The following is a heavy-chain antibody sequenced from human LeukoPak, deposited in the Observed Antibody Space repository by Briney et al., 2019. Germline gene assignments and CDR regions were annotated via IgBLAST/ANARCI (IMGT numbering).Heavy chain of an antibody. CDR1: RFTVSSNY. V-gene: IGHV3-11*04. CDR2: ISSSGSTI. CDR3: ARTTGTTRGTDY. J-gene: IGHJ4*02. Sequence: GGSLRLSCAASRFTVSSNYMSWIRQAPGKGLEWVSYISSSGSTIYYADSVKGRFTISRDNAKNSLYLQMNSLRAEDTAVYYCARTTGTTRGTDYWGQGTLVTVSS. D-gene: IGHD1-7*01.